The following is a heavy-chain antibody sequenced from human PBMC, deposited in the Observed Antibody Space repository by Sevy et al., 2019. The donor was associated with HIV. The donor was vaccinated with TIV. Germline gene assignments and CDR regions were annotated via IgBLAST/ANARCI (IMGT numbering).Heavy chain of an antibody. Sequence: ASVKVSCKASGYTFTSYGISWVRQAPGQGLEWMGWISAYNGNTNYAQKLQGRVTMTTDTSTSTAYMELGSLRSDDTAVYYCARARSMIVVVTYFDYWGQGTLVTVSS. CDR1: GYTFTSYG. CDR2: ISAYNGNT. CDR3: ARARSMIVVVTYFDY. V-gene: IGHV1-18*01. J-gene: IGHJ4*02. D-gene: IGHD3-22*01.